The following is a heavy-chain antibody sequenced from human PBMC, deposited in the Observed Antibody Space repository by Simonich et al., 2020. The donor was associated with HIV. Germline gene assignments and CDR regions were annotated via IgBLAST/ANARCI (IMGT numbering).Heavy chain of an antibody. CDR2: RNPKSGGP. J-gene: IGHJ4*02. V-gene: IGHV1-2*02. D-gene: IGHD6-6*01. CDR3: AKDLTPSIAARPGRHFFDY. CDR1: GYSLIGSG. Sequence: GRLGRLGAKLKRPGASGRVAGRASGYSLIGSGISWGRQAPGQGLEWMGWRNPKSGGPNYAQNFQGRGTMTRDTSISTAYMELSRLRSDDTAVYYCAKDLTPSIAARPGRHFFDYWGQGTLVTVSS.